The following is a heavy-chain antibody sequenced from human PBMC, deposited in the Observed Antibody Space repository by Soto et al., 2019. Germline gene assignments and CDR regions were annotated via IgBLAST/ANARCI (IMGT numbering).Heavy chain of an antibody. Sequence: SETLSLTCTVSGGSVSSCSYYWSWIRQPPGQGLEWSGYIYYSGSTNYNPSLKSRVTISVATSKNQFSLKLSSVASAATAVYYCAREAIMITFGGVIATYYFDDWGQGTLVTVSS. V-gene: IGHV4-61*01. CDR2: IYYSGST. CDR3: AREAIMITFGGVIATYYFDD. J-gene: IGHJ4*02. D-gene: IGHD3-16*02. CDR1: GGSVSSCSYY.